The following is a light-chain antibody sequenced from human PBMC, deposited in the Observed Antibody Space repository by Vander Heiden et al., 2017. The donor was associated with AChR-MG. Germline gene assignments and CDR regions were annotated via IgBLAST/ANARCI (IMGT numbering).Light chain of an antibody. CDR2: GNS. Sequence: QSVLTPPPSVSGAPGQRATISCTGSSSNSGAGYDVHWYQQLPGTAPKLLIYGNSNRPSGVPDRFAGSKSGTSASLAITGLQAEDEADYYCQSYDSILGGSVFGGGTKLTVL. CDR1: SSNSGAGYD. V-gene: IGLV1-40*01. CDR3: QSYDSILGGSV. J-gene: IGLJ2*01.